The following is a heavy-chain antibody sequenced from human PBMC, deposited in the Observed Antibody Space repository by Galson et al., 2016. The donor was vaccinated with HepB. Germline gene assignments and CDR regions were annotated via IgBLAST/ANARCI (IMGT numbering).Heavy chain of an antibody. CDR3: ANVVNDPTGYYIYAFDF. V-gene: IGHV2-5*02. J-gene: IGHJ3*01. D-gene: IGHD3-9*01. CDR1: GFSFTTTGVG. CDR2: IYWDDET. Sequence: PALVKPTQTLTLTCAFSGFSFTTTGVGVGWIRQPPGKALEWLALIYWDDETRYSSSLNRRLTFTKDTSRNQVVLTLTNVNPVETGTYYCANVVNDPTGYYIYAFDFWGQGTMVTVSS.